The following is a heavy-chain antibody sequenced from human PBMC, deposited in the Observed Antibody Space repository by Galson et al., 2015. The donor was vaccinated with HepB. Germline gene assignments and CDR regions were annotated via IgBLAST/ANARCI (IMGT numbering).Heavy chain of an antibody. Sequence: SVKVSCKASGYAFTSYGISWVRQAPGQGLEWLGWISPYNGNTNYAQKLQGRVTMTTDTSTSTAYMEVRSLRSDDTAVYYCARQQIAAAGNNWFDPWGQGTLVTVSS. CDR2: ISPYNGNT. J-gene: IGHJ5*02. D-gene: IGHD6-13*01. CDR3: ARQQIAAAGNNWFDP. V-gene: IGHV1-18*04. CDR1: GYAFTSYG.